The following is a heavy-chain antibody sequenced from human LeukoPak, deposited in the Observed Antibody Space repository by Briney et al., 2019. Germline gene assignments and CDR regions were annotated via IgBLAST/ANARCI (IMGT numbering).Heavy chain of an antibody. D-gene: IGHD6-19*01. CDR3: AKDISSGWYYFDD. V-gene: IGHV3-9*01. Sequence: GGSLRLSCAASGFTFNSYSMNWVRQAPGKGLEWVSGISWNSGSIGYADSVKGRFTISRDNAKNSLYLQMNSLRAEETALYYCAKDISSGWYYFDDWGQETLVTVSS. J-gene: IGHJ4*02. CDR2: ISWNSGSI. CDR1: GFTFNSYS.